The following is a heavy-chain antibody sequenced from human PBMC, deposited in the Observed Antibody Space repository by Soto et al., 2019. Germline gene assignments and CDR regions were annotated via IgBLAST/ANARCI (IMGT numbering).Heavy chain of an antibody. CDR3: ANSWTTLTTGFDF. Sequence: SXRLSCVASVFTFSNYAMHWVRQAPGKGLGWVAVISSDGSEKYYLDSVRDRFTISRDNSKNTLYLQMNNLRPEDTAMYYCANSWTTLTTGFDFWGQGALVTVSS. CDR1: VFTFSNYA. CDR2: ISSDGSEK. D-gene: IGHD4-17*01. V-gene: IGHV3-30*18. J-gene: IGHJ4*02.